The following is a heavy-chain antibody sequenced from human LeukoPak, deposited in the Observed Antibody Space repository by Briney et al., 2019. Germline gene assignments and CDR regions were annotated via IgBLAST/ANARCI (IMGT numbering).Heavy chain of an antibody. D-gene: IGHD5-18*01. CDR2: VFDSGRT. J-gene: IGHJ4*02. CDR3: TTIKRGNIFGYFDF. V-gene: IGHV4-59*11. CDR1: GGSMTTHH. Sequence: SETLSLTCTVSGGSMTTHHWNWIRQTPGKGREWIGYVFDSGRTKENPSLKSRVTLSADTSKNQLSLRLSSVTAADTAVYYCTTIKRGNIFGYFDFWGQEILVTVSS.